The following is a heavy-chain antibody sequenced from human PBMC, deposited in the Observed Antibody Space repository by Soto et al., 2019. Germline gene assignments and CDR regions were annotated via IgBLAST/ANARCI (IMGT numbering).Heavy chain of an antibody. J-gene: IGHJ4*02. D-gene: IGHD3-3*01. Sequence: SGPTLVNPTQTLTLTCTFSGFSLSTSGMCVSWIRQPPGKALEWLALIDWDDDKYYSTSLKTRLTISKDTSKNQVVLTMTNMDPVDTATYYCARIWEYDFWSGYFDYWGQGTLVTVSS. V-gene: IGHV2-70*01. CDR3: ARIWEYDFWSGYFDY. CDR2: IDWDDDK. CDR1: GFSLSTSGMC.